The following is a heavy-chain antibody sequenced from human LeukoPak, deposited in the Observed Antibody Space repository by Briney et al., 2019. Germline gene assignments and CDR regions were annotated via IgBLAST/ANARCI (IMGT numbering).Heavy chain of an antibody. CDR2: IIPIFGTA. V-gene: IGHV1-69*05. J-gene: IGHJ4*02. D-gene: IGHD5-24*01. Sequence: ASVKVSCKASGGTFSSYAISWVRQAPGQGLEWMGGIIPIFGTANYAQKFQGRVTITTDESTSTAYMELSSLRSEDTAVYYCASGGDGYNFDYWGQGTLVTVSS. CDR3: ASGGDGYNFDY. CDR1: GGTFSSYA.